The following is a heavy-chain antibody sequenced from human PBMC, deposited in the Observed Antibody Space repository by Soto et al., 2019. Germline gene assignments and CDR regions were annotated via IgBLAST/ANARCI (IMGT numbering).Heavy chain of an antibody. V-gene: IGHV3-23*01. D-gene: IGHD1-26*01. CDR2: ISGSGGST. J-gene: IGHJ4*02. Sequence: EVQLLESGGGLVQPGGSLRLSCAASGFTFSSYAMSWVRQAPGKGLEWVSAISGSGGSTYYAASVKGRFTISRDTSKNTLYLKMNSLRAEDTAVYYCAKRMDLRSYSDFDYWGQGTLVTVSS. CDR1: GFTFSSYA. CDR3: AKRMDLRSYSDFDY.